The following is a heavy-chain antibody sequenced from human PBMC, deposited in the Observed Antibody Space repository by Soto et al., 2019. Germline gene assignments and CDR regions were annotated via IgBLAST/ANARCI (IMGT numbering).Heavy chain of an antibody. CDR3: ARHGAIYSNSWYDFDY. Sequence: PSETLSLTCTVSGGSLSSYYWSWIRQPPGKGLEWVGYMYNSGSANYNPSLKSRVTISVDMSQNQFSLKLTSVTAADTAVYYCARHGAIYSNSWYDFDYWGQGTLVNVSS. CDR1: GGSLSSYY. CDR2: MYNSGSA. D-gene: IGHD5-18*01. J-gene: IGHJ4*02. V-gene: IGHV4-59*08.